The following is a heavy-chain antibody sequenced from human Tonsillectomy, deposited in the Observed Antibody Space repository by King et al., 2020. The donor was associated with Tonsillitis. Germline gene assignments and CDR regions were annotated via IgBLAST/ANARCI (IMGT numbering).Heavy chain of an antibody. CDR2: IGTGGDT. CDR3: AREIGEYYDRSGQGYFDL. Sequence: VQLVEFGGGLVQPGGSLRLSCAASGFTFSSYDMHWVRQATGKGLEWVSVIGTGGDTYYADSVKGRFTISRENAKNSLYLQMNSLRAGDTAVYYCAREIGEYYDRSGQGYFDLWGRGTLVTVSS. V-gene: IGHV3-13*01. D-gene: IGHD3-22*01. J-gene: IGHJ2*01. CDR1: GFTFSSYD.